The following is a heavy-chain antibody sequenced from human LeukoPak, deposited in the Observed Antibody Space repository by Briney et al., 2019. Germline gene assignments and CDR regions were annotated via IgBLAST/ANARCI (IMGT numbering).Heavy chain of an antibody. CDR1: GFTFSSYW. Sequence: PGGSLRLSCAASGFTFSSYWMYWVRQAPGQGLVWVSRIKSDGNSKSYADSVKGRCSISRDNAKNTLYQQMNSLRAEDTAVYYCARSPVEVDGFDIWGQGTMVTVSS. CDR3: ARSPVEVDGFDI. V-gene: IGHV3-74*01. CDR2: IKSDGNSK. D-gene: IGHD2-2*01. J-gene: IGHJ3*02.